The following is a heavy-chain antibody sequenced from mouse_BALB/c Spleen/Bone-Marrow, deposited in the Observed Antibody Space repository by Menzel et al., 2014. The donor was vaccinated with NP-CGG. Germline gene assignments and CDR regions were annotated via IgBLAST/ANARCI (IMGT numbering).Heavy chain of an antibody. V-gene: IGHV7-3*02. J-gene: IGHJ4*01. CDR3: ARDDYYAMDY. Sequence: EVKLVESGGGLVQPGGSLRLSCATSGFTFTDYYMSWVRQPPGKALEWLGFIRNKANGYTTEYSASVKGRFTISRDNSQSILCLQMNTLRAEDSATYYCARDDYYAMDYWGQGTSVTVSS. CDR2: IRNKANGYTT. CDR1: GFTFTDYY.